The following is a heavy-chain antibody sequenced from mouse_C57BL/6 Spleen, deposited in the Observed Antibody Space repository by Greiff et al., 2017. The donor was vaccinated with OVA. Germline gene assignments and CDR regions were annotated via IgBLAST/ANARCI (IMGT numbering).Heavy chain of an antibody. Sequence: QVQLKESGPDLVKPSQSLFLTCSITGFTFTSCYYWIWTRQSPGKPLEWMGYITHSGETCYNPSLQSPISITRDTSKNQFFLQLNSVTTEDTAMYYCAGAPYYEDALDYWGKGTSVTVSS. CDR2: ITHSGET. J-gene: IGHJ4*01. V-gene: IGHV12-3*01. CDR3: AGAPYYEDALDY. CDR1: GFTFTSCYY. D-gene: IGHD2-10*01.